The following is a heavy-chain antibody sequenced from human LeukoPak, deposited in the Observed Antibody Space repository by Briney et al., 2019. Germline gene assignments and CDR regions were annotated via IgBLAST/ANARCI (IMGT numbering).Heavy chain of an antibody. V-gene: IGHV1-69*05. CDR2: IIPIFGTA. CDR1: GGTFSSYA. Sequence: SVKVSCKASGGTFSSYAISWVRQAPGQGLEWMGGIIPIFGTANYAQKFQGRVTITTDESTSTAYMELSSLRSEDTAVYYCARVLGDGDDVLDYWGQGTLVTVSS. J-gene: IGHJ4*02. CDR3: ARVLGDGDDVLDY. D-gene: IGHD3-16*01.